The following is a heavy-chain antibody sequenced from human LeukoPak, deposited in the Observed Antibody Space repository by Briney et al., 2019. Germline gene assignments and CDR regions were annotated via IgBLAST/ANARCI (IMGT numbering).Heavy chain of an antibody. CDR1: GFTFSSYE. V-gene: IGHV3-48*03. J-gene: IGHJ4*02. D-gene: IGHD3-10*01. CDR2: ISSSGSTI. CDR3: ARTYYYGSGSYNY. Sequence: GGSLRLSCAASGFTFSSYEMNWVRQAPGKGLEWVSYISSSGSTIYYADSVKGRFTISRDNAKNSLYLQMNSLRAEDTAVYYCARTYYYGSGSYNYWGQGTLSPSPQ.